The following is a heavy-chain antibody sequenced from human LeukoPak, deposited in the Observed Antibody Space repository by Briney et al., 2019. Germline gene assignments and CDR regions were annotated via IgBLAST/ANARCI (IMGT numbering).Heavy chain of an antibody. CDR1: GASIRSEVYY. CDR3: ARAHYFGSGSYFDY. Sequence: SETLSLTCTVSGASIRSEVYYWSWIRQSPGKGLEWLGYINYSGSNYYNPSLKSRVSISVDTSKNRFSLNLNSVTAADTAVYFCARAHYFGSGSYFDYWGQGTLVAVSS. J-gene: IGHJ4*02. V-gene: IGHV4-30-4*01. D-gene: IGHD3-10*01. CDR2: INYSGSN.